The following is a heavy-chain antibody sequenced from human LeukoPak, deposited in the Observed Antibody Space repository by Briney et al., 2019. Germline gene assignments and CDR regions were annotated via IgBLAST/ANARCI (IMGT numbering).Heavy chain of an antibody. D-gene: IGHD6-13*01. CDR3: ARHAAYSSLA. CDR1: GGSISSGSYY. Sequence: SETLSLTCAVSGGSISSGSYYWGWIRQPPGKGLEWIGSIYYSGSTYYNPSLKSRLTISVDTSENQFSLKLSSVTAADTAVYYCARHAAYSSLAWGQGTLVIVSS. J-gene: IGHJ5*02. V-gene: IGHV4-39*01. CDR2: IYYSGST.